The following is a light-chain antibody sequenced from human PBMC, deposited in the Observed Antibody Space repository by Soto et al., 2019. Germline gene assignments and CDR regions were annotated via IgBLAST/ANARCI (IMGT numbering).Light chain of an antibody. Sequence: QSVLTQPPSASGTPWQRVTISCSGSSSNIGSNTVNWYQQLPGTAPKLLIYSNNQRPSGVPDRFSGSKSGTSASLVISGLQSEDEADYYCAAWDHSLNGRLIGTGTKVTVL. V-gene: IGLV1-44*01. CDR3: AAWDHSLNGRL. CDR2: SNN. CDR1: SSNIGSNT. J-gene: IGLJ1*01.